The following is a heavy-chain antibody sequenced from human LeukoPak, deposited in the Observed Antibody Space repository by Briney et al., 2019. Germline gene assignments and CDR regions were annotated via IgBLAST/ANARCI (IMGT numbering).Heavy chain of an antibody. CDR2: ISSSSSYI. J-gene: IGHJ6*03. V-gene: IGHV3-21*01. D-gene: IGHD6-25*01. CDR3: ARDKVASQRAAYYMDV. Sequence: GGSLRLSCAASGFTFSSYSMNWARQAPGKGLEWVSSISSSSSYIYYADSVKGRFTISRDNAKNSLYLQMNSLRAEDTAVYYCARDKVASQRAAYYMDVWGEGTTVTVSS. CDR1: GFTFSSYS.